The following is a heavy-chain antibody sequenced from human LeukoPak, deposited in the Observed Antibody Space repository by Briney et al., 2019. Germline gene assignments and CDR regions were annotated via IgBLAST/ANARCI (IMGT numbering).Heavy chain of an antibody. J-gene: IGHJ3*02. CDR1: GFTFGSYS. Sequence: RGSLRLSCAASGFTFGSYSMNRVRQAPGKGLEWVSYISSSGTTIYYADSVKGRFTISRDNGKNSLYLQMNSLRAEDTAVYYCAREGISGRYSRAFDIWGQGTMVTVSS. D-gene: IGHD1-26*01. CDR2: ISSSGTTI. CDR3: AREGISGRYSRAFDI. V-gene: IGHV3-48*01.